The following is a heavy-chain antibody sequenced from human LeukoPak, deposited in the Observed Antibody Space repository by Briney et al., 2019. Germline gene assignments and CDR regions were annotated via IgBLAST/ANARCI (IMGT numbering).Heavy chain of an antibody. Sequence: SETLSLTCTVSGGSISSGDYYWSWIRQPPGKGLEWIGYIYYSGSTYYNPSLKSRVTISVDTSKNQFSQKLSSVTAADTAVYYCAREYPGNDYGMDVWGKGTTVTVSS. CDR1: GGSISSGDYY. J-gene: IGHJ6*04. V-gene: IGHV4-30-4*01. CDR3: AREYPGNDYGMDV. D-gene: IGHD1-14*01. CDR2: IYYSGST.